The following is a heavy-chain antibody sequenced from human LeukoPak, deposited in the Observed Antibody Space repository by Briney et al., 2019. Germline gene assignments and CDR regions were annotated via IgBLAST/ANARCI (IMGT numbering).Heavy chain of an antibody. CDR2: IRSKANSYAT. V-gene: IGHV3-73*01. Sequence: GGSLKLSCAASGFTFSGSAMHWVRQASGKGLEWVGRIRSKANSYATAYAASVKGRFTISRDDSKNTAYLQMNSLKTEDTAVYYCTRVLSDSSSAKFDYWGQGTLVIVSS. CDR3: TRVLSDSSSAKFDY. J-gene: IGHJ4*02. D-gene: IGHD6-13*01. CDR1: GFTFSGSA.